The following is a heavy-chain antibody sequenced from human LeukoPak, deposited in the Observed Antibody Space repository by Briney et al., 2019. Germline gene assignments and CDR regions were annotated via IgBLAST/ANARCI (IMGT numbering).Heavy chain of an antibody. V-gene: IGHV3-23*01. J-gene: IGHJ4*02. D-gene: IGHD4-17*01. Sequence: PGGSLRLSCAASGFTFSSYEMNWVRQAPGKGLEWVSAISGSGGSTYYADSVKGRFTISRDNSKNTLYLQMNSLRAEDTAVYYCAKALYGDYYPKYYFDYWGQGTLVTASP. CDR3: AKALYGDYYPKYYFDY. CDR2: ISGSGGST. CDR1: GFTFSSYE.